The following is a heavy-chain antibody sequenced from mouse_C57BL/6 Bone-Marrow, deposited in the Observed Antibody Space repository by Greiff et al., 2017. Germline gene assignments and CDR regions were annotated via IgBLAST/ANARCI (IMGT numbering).Heavy chain of an antibody. D-gene: IGHD2-3*01. J-gene: IGHJ3*01. Sequence: EVKLEESGGGLVKPGGSLKLSCAASGFTFSSYAMSWVRQTPEKRLEWVATISDGGSYTYYPDNVKGRFTISRDNAKNILYLQMSHLKSEDTAMYYCARVMGPWFAYWGQGTLVTVSA. CDR1: GFTFSSYA. CDR2: ISDGGSYT. V-gene: IGHV5-4*03. CDR3: ARVMGPWFAY.